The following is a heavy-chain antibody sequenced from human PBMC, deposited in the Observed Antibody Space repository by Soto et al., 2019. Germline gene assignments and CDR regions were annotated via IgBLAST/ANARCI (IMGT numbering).Heavy chain of an antibody. CDR3: AHSSSMMTSSGLNDF. Sequence: QITLKESGPTLVKPTQTLTLTCTFSGFSLTTSGVGVGWIRQPPGKALEWLALIYWDDDERYSPSLKSRVTVAKDISKSHVVLTMTNLDPVDTGTYYCAHSSSMMTSSGLNDFWGQGILVTVSS. CDR2: IYWDDDE. CDR1: GFSLTTSGVG. J-gene: IGHJ4*02. V-gene: IGHV2-5*02. D-gene: IGHD6-19*01.